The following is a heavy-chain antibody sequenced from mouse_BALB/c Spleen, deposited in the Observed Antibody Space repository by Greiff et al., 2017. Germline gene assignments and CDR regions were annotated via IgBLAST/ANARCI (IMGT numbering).Heavy chain of an antibody. D-gene: IGHD2-10*02. J-gene: IGHJ4*01. V-gene: IGHV3-2*02. Sequence: EVQLQQSGPGLVKPSQSLSLTCTVTGYSITSDYAWNWIRQFPGNKLEWMGYISYSGSTSYNPSLKSRISITRDTSKNQFFLQLNSVTTEDTATYYCASCEYGNYGNYYAMDYWGQGTSVTVSS. CDR3: ASCEYGNYGNYYAMDY. CDR1: GYSITSDYA. CDR2: ISYSGST.